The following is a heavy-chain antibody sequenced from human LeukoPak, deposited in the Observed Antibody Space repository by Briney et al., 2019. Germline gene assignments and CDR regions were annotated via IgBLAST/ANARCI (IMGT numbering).Heavy chain of an antibody. J-gene: IGHJ4*02. CDR2: FDPEDGET. CDR3: ARDEGYDYYGSGSYFDY. D-gene: IGHD3-10*01. CDR1: GYTLTELS. Sequence: ASVKVSCKVSGYTLTELSMHWVRQAPGKGLEWMGGFDPEDGETIYAQKLQGRVTMTTNTSTSTAYMELRSLRSDDTAVYYCARDEGYDYYGSGSYFDYWGQGTLVTVSS. V-gene: IGHV1-24*01.